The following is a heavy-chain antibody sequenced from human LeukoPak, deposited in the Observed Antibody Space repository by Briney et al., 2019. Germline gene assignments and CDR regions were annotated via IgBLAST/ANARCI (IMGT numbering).Heavy chain of an antibody. CDR1: GGSLSSSNW. D-gene: IGHD6-19*01. Sequence: PSETLSLTCAVSGGSLSSSNWWSWVRPPPGKGLEWIGEIYHSGSTNYNPSLKSRVTISVDKSKNQFSLKLSSVTAADTAVYYCARDSSGWREYLDYWGQGTLVTVSS. CDR2: IYHSGST. J-gene: IGHJ4*02. V-gene: IGHV4-4*02. CDR3: ARDSSGWREYLDY.